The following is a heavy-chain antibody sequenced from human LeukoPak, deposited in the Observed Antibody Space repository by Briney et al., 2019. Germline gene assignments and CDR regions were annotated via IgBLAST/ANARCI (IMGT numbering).Heavy chain of an antibody. J-gene: IGHJ6*02. CDR3: ASTVYGDYVNDYYYYGMDV. CDR2: INHSGST. V-gene: IGHV4-34*01. Sequence: SETLSLTCAVYGGSFSGYYWSWIRQPPGKGLEWIGEINHSGSTNYNPSLKSRVTISVDTSKNQFSLKLSSVTAADTAAYYCASTVYGDYVNDYYYYGMDVWGQGTTVTVSS. D-gene: IGHD4-17*01. CDR1: GGSFSGYY.